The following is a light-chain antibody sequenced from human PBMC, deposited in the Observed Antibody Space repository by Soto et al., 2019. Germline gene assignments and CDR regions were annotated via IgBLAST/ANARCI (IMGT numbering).Light chain of an antibody. CDR2: GAS. J-gene: IGKJ4*01. CDR3: QQYGSSPLT. V-gene: IGKV3-20*01. CDR1: QSVSSSY. Sequence: EIVLTQSPVPFSLSPGQRPNLSSMASQSVSSSYLAWYQQKPGQAPRLLIYGASSRATGIPDRFSGSGSGTDFTLTISRLEPEDFAVYYCQQYGSSPLTFGGGTKVDIK.